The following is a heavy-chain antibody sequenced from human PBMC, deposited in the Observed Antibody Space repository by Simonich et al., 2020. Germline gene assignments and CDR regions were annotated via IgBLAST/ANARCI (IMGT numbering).Heavy chain of an antibody. Sequence: QVQLVQSGAEVKKPGASVKVSCKASGYTFTGYYMHWVRQAPGQGLEWLGGRNPKRGGTNYAQKFQGRVTMTRDTSISTAYMELSRLRSDDTAVYYCARARLYSSSHAFDIWGQGTMVTVSS. J-gene: IGHJ3*02. CDR1: GYTFTGYY. CDR3: ARARLYSSSHAFDI. D-gene: IGHD6-6*01. V-gene: IGHV1-2*02. CDR2: RNPKRGGT.